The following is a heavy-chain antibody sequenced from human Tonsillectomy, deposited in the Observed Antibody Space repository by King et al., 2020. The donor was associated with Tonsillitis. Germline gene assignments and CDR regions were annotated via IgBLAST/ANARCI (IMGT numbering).Heavy chain of an antibody. D-gene: IGHD3-9*01. Sequence: QEQLVQSGAEVKKPGSSVKVSCKASGGTFSSYAINWVRQAHGQGLEWMGRIIPMLGIPDYAQKFQDRVTISADKSTNTAYMELSSLRSEDTAVYYCASDAPSSNYDIWSSSYTGAFDIWGQGTMVTVSS. CDR1: GGTFSSYA. V-gene: IGHV1-69*09. CDR3: ASDAPSSNYDIWSSSYTGAFDI. CDR2: IIPMLGIP. J-gene: IGHJ3*02.